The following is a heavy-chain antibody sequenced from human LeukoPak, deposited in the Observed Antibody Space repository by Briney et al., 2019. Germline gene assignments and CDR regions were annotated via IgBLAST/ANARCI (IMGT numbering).Heavy chain of an antibody. V-gene: IGHV1-69*05. CDR2: IIPISGTA. D-gene: IGHD5-18*01. CDR3: GRSGIQLWFDAWFDP. Sequence: SVKVSCKASGGTFSSYAISWVRQAPGQGLEWMGRIIPISGTANYAQKFQGRVTITTDESTSTAYMELSSLRSEDTAVYYCGRSGIQLWFDAWFDPWGQGTLVTVSS. CDR1: GGTFSSYA. J-gene: IGHJ5*02.